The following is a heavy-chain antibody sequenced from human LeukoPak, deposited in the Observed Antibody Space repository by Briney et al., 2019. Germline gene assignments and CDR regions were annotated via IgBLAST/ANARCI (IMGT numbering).Heavy chain of an antibody. CDR3: AKGLGCSGGSCPRVYYGMDV. CDR1: GFTFASYA. D-gene: IGHD2-15*01. CDR2: ISGGGGTT. V-gene: IGHV3-23*01. J-gene: IGHJ6*02. Sequence: GGSRRLSCAASGFTFASYAMSWVRQAPGKGLEWVSAISGGGGTTYYADSVKGRFTISRDNSKNTLYLQMNSLRAEDTAVYYCAKGLGCSGGSCPRVYYGMDVWGQGTTVTVSS.